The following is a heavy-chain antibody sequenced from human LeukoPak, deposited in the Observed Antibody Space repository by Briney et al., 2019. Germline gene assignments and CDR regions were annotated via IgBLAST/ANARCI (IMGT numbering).Heavy chain of an antibody. CDR3: AKDMGDFWTGYPMDV. V-gene: IGHV3-9*01. D-gene: IGHD3/OR15-3a*01. J-gene: IGHJ6*03. CDR1: GFTFDDYA. Sequence: GRSLRLSCAASGFTFDDYAMHGVRQAPGKGLEWVSGINWNSVRIVYADSVKGRFTISRDNTKNSLYLQMNSLRAEDTALYYCAKDMGDFWTGYPMDVWGKGTTVTVSS. CDR2: INWNSVRI.